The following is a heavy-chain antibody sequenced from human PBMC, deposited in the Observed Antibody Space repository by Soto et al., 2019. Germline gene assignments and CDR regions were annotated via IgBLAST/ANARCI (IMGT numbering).Heavy chain of an antibody. CDR1: GGSISSYR. J-gene: IGHJ4*02. V-gene: IGHV4-59*01. D-gene: IGHD3-22*01. CDR3: AKMKRKNPYYYDSSGYYPEDY. CDR2: IFHTGEI. Sequence: SETLSLTCTVSGGSISSYRWNWIRQPPGKGLEWIGNIFHTGEINYNPSLKGRLTVSLDPSQNHFSLRLTSVTAADTAVYYCAKMKRKNPYYYDSSGYYPEDYWGQGTLVTVSS.